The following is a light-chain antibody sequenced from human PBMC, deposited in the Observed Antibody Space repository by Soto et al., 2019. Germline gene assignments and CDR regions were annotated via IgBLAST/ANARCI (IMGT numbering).Light chain of an antibody. CDR3: TQAATFSLV. Sequence: DIQMTQSPSSVSASVGDTVTITCRASQAIDNWVAWYQQKPGGAPKLLIYSTSYPQSGVPSRFSGSESGTDFILTISSLQPEDFATYFCTQAATFSLVFGGGTKVDIK. J-gene: IGKJ4*01. CDR1: QAIDNW. V-gene: IGKV1-12*01. CDR2: STS.